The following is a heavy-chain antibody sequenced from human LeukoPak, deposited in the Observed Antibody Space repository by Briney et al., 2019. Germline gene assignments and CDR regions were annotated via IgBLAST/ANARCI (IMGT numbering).Heavy chain of an antibody. D-gene: IGHD6-19*01. CDR1: GGSISSYY. J-gene: IGHJ4*02. CDR3: ARAGRYRSGPTL. CDR2: IYPSGSS. Sequence: SETLSLTCTVSGGSISSYYWSWIRQPAGKGLEWIGHIYPSGSSNYNPSLKSRVTMSVDTSKNQFSLKLSSVTAADTAVYYCARAGRYRSGPTLWGQGTLVTVSS. V-gene: IGHV4-4*07.